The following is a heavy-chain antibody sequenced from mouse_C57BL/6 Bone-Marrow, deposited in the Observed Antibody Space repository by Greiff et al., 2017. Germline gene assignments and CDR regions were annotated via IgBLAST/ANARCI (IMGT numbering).Heavy chain of an antibody. J-gene: IGHJ2*01. V-gene: IGHV1-82*01. CDR3: ARYRVLLDY. D-gene: IGHD1-1*01. Sequence: VQLQQSGPELVKPGASVKISCKASGYAFSSSWMNWVKQRPGKGLEWIGRIYPGDGDTNYNGTFKGKATLTADKSSSPAYMQLSSLTSEDSAVYFCARYRVLLDYWGQGTTLTVSS. CDR2: IYPGDGDT. CDR1: GYAFSSSW.